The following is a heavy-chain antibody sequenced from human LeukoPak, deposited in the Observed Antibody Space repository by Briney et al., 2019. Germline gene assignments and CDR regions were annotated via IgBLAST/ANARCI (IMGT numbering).Heavy chain of an antibody. CDR1: GGSISRYY. CDR3: ARRMATIRAFDI. Sequence: SETLSLTCTVPGGSISRYYWSWIRQPAGKGLEWIGRIYTSGSTNYNPSLKSRVTMSVDTSKHQFSLKLSSVTAADTAVYYCARRMATIRAFDIWGQGTMVTVSS. CDR2: IYTSGST. D-gene: IGHD5-24*01. J-gene: IGHJ3*02. V-gene: IGHV4-4*07.